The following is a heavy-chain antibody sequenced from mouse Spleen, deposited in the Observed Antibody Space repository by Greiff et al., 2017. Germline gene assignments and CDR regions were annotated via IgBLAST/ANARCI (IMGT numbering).Heavy chain of an antibody. CDR3: AREGHHRGYFDV. V-gene: IGHV1-54*01. D-gene: IGHD3-3*01. CDR2: INPGSGGT. Sequence: QVHVKQSGAELVRPGTSVKVSCKASGYAFTNYLIEWVKQRPGQGLEWIGVINPGSGGTNYNEKFKGKATLTADKSSSTAYMQLSSLTSDDSAVYFCAREGHHRGYFDVWGAGTTVTVSS. CDR1: GYAFTNYL. J-gene: IGHJ1*01.